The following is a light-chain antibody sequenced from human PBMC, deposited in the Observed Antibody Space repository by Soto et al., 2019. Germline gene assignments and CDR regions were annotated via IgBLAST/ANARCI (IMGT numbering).Light chain of an antibody. CDR2: SAS. V-gene: IGKV3-20*01. J-gene: IGKJ1*01. CDR1: QSVSSSY. CDR3: QQYGSSPRT. Sequence: MVLAQSAGTLSLSPGERATLSCRASQSVSSSYLAWYQQKPGQAPRLLIYSASSRATGISDRFSGSGSGTDFTLTISRLEPEDFAVYYCQQYGSSPRTFGQGTKVDIK.